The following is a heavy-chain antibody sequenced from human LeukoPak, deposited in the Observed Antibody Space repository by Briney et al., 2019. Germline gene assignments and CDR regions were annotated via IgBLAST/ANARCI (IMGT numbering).Heavy chain of an antibody. CDR3: ARGGSSSWSSPHWYLDL. D-gene: IGHD6-13*01. Sequence: ASVKVSCMASGYTFTGYYMYWVRLAPGQGLEWMGWINANNGDTEYARKFQGRVTMTRDTSINSAHMELKNLASDDTAVYYCARGGSSSWSSPHWYLDLWGRGTLVTVSS. CDR1: GYTFTGYY. CDR2: INANNGDT. V-gene: IGHV1-2*02. J-gene: IGHJ2*01.